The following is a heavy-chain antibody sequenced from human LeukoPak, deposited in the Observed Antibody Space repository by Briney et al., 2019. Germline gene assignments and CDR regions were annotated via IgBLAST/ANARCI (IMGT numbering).Heavy chain of an antibody. J-gene: IGHJ4*02. D-gene: IGHD2-15*01. V-gene: IGHV3-21*01. Sequence: GGSLRLSCAASGFTFSSYSMNWVRQAPGKGLEWVSSISSSSSYIYYADSVKGRFTISRDNAKNSLCLQMNSLRAEDTAVYYCARVYCSGGSCHGSDYFDYWGQGTLVTVSS. CDR2: ISSSSSYI. CDR3: ARVYCSGGSCHGSDYFDY. CDR1: GFTFSSYS.